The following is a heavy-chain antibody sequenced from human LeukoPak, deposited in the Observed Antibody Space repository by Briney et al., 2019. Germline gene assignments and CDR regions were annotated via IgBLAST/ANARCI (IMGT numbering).Heavy chain of an antibody. Sequence: GGSLRLSCAASGFTFRNFWMSWLRQAPGRGLEWVANIHPEGNEKYHVESVKGRFTISRDNAKSSLFLQMNGLRAEDTAVYYCARGDAFSGDHWGQGTLVTVSS. CDR3: ARGDAFSGDH. CDR1: GFTFRNFW. V-gene: IGHV3-7*04. CDR2: IHPEGNEK. J-gene: IGHJ4*02.